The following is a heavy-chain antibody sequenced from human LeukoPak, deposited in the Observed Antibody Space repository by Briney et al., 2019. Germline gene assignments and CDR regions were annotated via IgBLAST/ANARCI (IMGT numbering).Heavy chain of an antibody. CDR3: ARREVGATLGD. D-gene: IGHD1-26*01. J-gene: IGHJ4*02. Sequence: GGSLRLSCAASGFTFSTYSMDWVRQAPGKGLEWVSSISSGRSYINYADSVKGRFTISRDNAKNTLYLQMNSLRTEDAAVYYCARREVGATLGDWGQGTLVTVSS. CDR2: ISSGRSYI. CDR1: GFTFSTYS. V-gene: IGHV3-21*01.